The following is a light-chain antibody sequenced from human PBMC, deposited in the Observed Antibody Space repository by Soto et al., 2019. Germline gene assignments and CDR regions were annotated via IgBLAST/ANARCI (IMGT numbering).Light chain of an antibody. CDR2: GAS. CDR3: QQYGSSIT. J-gene: IGKJ5*01. V-gene: IGKV3-20*01. CDR1: QRGSRSY. Sequence: VLTQSPGTLSLSPGAGDAPSCRASQRGSRSYLGWYQQKPGQAPRLLIYGASSRATGIPDRFSGSGSGTDFTLTISRLEPEDFAVYYCQQYGSSITFGQGTRLEI.